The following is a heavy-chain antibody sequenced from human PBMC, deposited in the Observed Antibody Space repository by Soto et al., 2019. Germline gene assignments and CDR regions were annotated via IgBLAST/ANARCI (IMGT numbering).Heavy chain of an antibody. CDR1: GYTFTSYA. D-gene: IGHD3-22*01. CDR2: INAGNGNT. Sequence: QVQLVQSGAEEKKPGASVKVSCKASGYTFTSYAMHWVRQAPGQRLEWMGWINAGNGNTKYSQKFQGRVTITRDTSASKAYMELSSLRSDDTAVYYSARSSGDYLIDEYWGQGTLVTVSS. V-gene: IGHV1-3*05. J-gene: IGHJ4*02. CDR3: ARSSGDYLIDEY.